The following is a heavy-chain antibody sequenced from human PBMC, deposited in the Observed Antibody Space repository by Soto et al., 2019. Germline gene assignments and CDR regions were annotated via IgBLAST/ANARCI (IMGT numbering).Heavy chain of an antibody. CDR2: IYHSGST. CDR3: ARTVTTGPFFDF. V-gene: IGHV4-30-2*01. Sequence: PSETLSLTCAVSGGSISKNGYSWSWIRQPPRKGLEWIGYIYHSGSTYYNPSLKSRVSISVDRSNNRFSLNLSSVTAADTAVYYCARTVTTGPFFDFWGQGTLVTGSS. D-gene: IGHD4-17*01. CDR1: GGSISKNGYS. J-gene: IGHJ4*02.